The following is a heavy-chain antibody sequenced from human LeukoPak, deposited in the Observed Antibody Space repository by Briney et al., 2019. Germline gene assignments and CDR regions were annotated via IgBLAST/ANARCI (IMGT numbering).Heavy chain of an antibody. CDR1: GSTFSSYG. V-gene: IGHV3-33*01. J-gene: IGHJ4*02. Sequence: PGGSLRLSCAASGSTFSSYGMHWVRQAPGKGLEWVAVIWYDGSNKYYADSVKGRFTISRDNSKNTLYLQMNSLRAEDTAVYYCARDPSTLAYCGGDCYYPSFDYWGQGTLVTVSS. D-gene: IGHD2-21*02. CDR3: ARDPSTLAYCGGDCYYPSFDY. CDR2: IWYDGSNK.